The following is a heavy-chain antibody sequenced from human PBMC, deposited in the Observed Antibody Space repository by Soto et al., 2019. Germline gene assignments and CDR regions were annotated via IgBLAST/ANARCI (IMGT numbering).Heavy chain of an antibody. CDR1: EVCFNCDA. V-gene: IGHV3-30*04. CDR2: ISYDGRNK. Sequence: GGTLRLSSAVSEVCFNCDAIPCVRQSPGKGLEWVAVISYDGRNKYYADSVKGRFTISRDNSKNTLYLEMNSLRVEDTAVYHCVRDTAYCSGGTCYSSHDMDVWGQGT. CDR3: VRDTAYCSGGTCYSSHDMDV. J-gene: IGHJ6*02. D-gene: IGHD2-15*01.